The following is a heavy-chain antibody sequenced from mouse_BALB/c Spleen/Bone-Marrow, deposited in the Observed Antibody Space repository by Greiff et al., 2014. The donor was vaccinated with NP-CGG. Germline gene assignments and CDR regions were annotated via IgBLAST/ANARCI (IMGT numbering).Heavy chain of an antibody. J-gene: IGHJ1*01. Sequence: DLVKPGASVKLSCKASGYTFTSYWINWIKQRPGQGLEWKGRFAPGSGNTHYNEMLKGKATLTVDTSSSTAYIQLSSLSSEDSAVYFCARARSTVITTWYFDVWGAGTTVTVSS. CDR3: ARARSTVITTWYFDV. CDR1: GYTFTSYW. D-gene: IGHD2-4*01. V-gene: IGHV1S41*01. CDR2: FAPGSGNT.